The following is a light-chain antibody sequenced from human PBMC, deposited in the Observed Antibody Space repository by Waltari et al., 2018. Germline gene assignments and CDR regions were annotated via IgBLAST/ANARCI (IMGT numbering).Light chain of an antibody. V-gene: IGLV2-14*03. CDR2: DVD. CDR1: TNNLISDNH. Sequence: QSALTQPASVSGSPGQSINISCTAATNNLISDNHVSWYQQHPGKAPKVMIYDVDNRPSGVSHRFSGSRSGNTASLIISGLQAEDEADYYCSSYTSSSTWVFGGGTKLTVL. J-gene: IGLJ3*02. CDR3: SSYTSSSTWV.